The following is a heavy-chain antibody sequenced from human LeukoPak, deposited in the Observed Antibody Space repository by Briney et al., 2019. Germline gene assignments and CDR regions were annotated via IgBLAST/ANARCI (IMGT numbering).Heavy chain of an antibody. D-gene: IGHD5-18*01. CDR3: ARMDTAMVSSFDY. Sequence: ASVKVSCKASGYTFTSYGITWVRRAHGQGLEWLGWIRVYNGNTNYAKNFQDRVTMTTDTSTNTAYMELSSLRFDDTAVYYCARMDTAMVSSFDYWGQGTLVTVSS. V-gene: IGHV1-18*01. CDR2: IRVYNGNT. J-gene: IGHJ4*02. CDR1: GYTFTSYG.